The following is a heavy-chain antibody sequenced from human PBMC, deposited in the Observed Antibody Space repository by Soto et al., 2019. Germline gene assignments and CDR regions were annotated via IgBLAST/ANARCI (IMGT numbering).Heavy chain of an antibody. CDR1: GYTFTSYA. CDR3: ARSIVVVTALDY. J-gene: IGHJ4*02. Sequence: QVQLVQSGAEEKKPGASVKVSCKASGYTFTSYAMHWVRQAPGQRLEWMGWINAGNGNTKYSQKFQGRVTITRETSASTAYMELSIMRSEDKAVYYCARSIVVVTALDYWGQGTLLTVSS. V-gene: IGHV1-3*05. D-gene: IGHD2-21*02. CDR2: INAGNGNT.